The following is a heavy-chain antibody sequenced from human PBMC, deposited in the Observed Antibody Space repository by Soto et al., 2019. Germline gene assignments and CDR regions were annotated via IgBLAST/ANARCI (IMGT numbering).Heavy chain of an antibody. D-gene: IGHD6-19*01. V-gene: IGHV3-11*06. J-gene: IGHJ6*02. CDR2: ISSSSSYT. Sequence: GGSLRLSCAASGFTFRDYYMSWIRQAPGKGLEWVSYISSSSSYTNYADSVKGRFTISRDNAKNSLYLQMNSLRAEDTAVYYSARDSAVVLYYYYGMDVWGQGTTVTVPS. CDR3: ARDSAVVLYYYYGMDV. CDR1: GFTFRDYY.